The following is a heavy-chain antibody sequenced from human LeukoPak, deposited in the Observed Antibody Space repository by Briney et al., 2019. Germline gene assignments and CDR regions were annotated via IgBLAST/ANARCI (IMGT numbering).Heavy chain of an antibody. CDR3: ARLTMVRGVIKMHYMDV. J-gene: IGHJ6*03. V-gene: IGHV4-34*01. CDR2: INHSGST. D-gene: IGHD3-10*01. Sequence: PSETLSLICAVYGGSFSGYYWSWIRQPPGKGLEWIGEINHSGSTNYNPSLKSRVTISVDTSKNQFSLKLSSVTAADTAVYYCARLTMVRGVIKMHYMDVWGKGTTVTISS. CDR1: GGSFSGYY.